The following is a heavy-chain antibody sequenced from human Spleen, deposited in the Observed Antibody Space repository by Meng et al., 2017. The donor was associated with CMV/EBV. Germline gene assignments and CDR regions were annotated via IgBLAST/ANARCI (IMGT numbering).Heavy chain of an antibody. CDR3: ARLEQLVRVIDY. CDR1: GGSLSSSTYY. Sequence: CTVSGGSLSSSTYYWGWIRQPPGKGLEWIGSIYYTGSTYYAPSLKSRVTVSVDTSKNQFSLRVNSATAADTAVYYCARLEQLVRVIDYWGQGTLVTVS. D-gene: IGHD2-2*01. CDR2: IYYTGST. V-gene: IGHV4-39*01. J-gene: IGHJ4*02.